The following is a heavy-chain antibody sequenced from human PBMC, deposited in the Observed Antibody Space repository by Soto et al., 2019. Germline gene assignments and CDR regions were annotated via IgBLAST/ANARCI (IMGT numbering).Heavy chain of an antibody. J-gene: IGHJ5*02. Sequence: EVQLVETGGGLIQPGGSLRLSCAASGFTVSSNYMSWVRQAPGKGLEWVSVIYSGGSTYYADSVKGRFTISRDNSKNTRYLQRNSLRAEDTAVYYWARERTRYYDSSGYLDPWGQGTLVTVSS. CDR2: IYSGGST. CDR3: ARERTRYYDSSGYLDP. V-gene: IGHV3-53*02. CDR1: GFTVSSNY. D-gene: IGHD3-22*01.